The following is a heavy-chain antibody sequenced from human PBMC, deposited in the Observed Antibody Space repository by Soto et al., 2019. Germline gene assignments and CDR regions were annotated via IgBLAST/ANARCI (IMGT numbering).Heavy chain of an antibody. D-gene: IGHD3-22*01. Sequence: QVQLVESGGGVVQPGRSLRLSCAASGFTFSSYAMHWVRQAPGKGLEWVAVISYDGSNKYYADSVKGRFTISRDNSKNTLYLQMNSLRAEDTTVYYCASDLDYYDSSGSTGYWGQGTLVTVSS. CDR1: GFTFSSYA. V-gene: IGHV3-30-3*01. J-gene: IGHJ4*02. CDR2: ISYDGSNK. CDR3: ASDLDYYDSSGSTGY.